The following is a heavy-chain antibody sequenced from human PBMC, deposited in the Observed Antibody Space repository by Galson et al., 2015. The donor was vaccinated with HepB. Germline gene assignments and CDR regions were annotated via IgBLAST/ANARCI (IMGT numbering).Heavy chain of an antibody. CDR2: ISGSGGST. Sequence: SLRLSCAASGFTFSSYAMSWVRQAPGKGLEWVSAISGSGGSTYYADSVKGRFTISRDNSKNTLYLQMNSLRAEDTAVYYCANSGTQWELRCDHWGQGTLVTVSS. CDR1: GFTFSSYA. CDR3: ANSGTQWELRCDH. D-gene: IGHD1-26*01. J-gene: IGHJ4*02. V-gene: IGHV3-23*01.